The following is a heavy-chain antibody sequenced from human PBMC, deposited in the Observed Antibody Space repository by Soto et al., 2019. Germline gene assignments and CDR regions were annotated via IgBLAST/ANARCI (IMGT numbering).Heavy chain of an antibody. Sequence: GASVKVSCKASGYTFTSYDINWVRQATGQGLEWMGWMNPNSGNTGYAQKFQGRVTMTRNTSISTAYMELSSLRSEDTAVYYCARTLHDFWSGYSAFDIWGQGTMVTVSS. CDR1: GYTFTSYD. D-gene: IGHD3-3*01. CDR2: MNPNSGNT. J-gene: IGHJ3*02. V-gene: IGHV1-8*01. CDR3: ARTLHDFWSGYSAFDI.